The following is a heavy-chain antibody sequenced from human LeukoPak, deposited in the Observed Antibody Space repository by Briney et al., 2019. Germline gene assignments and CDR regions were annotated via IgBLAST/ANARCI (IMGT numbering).Heavy chain of an antibody. CDR1: GFTFSSYA. J-gene: IGHJ4*02. D-gene: IGHD3-9*01. CDR3: AKDMRFDWTPYYFDY. CDR2: ISGSGGST. Sequence: HPGGSLRLSCAASGFTFSSYAMSWVRQAPGKGLEWASAISGSGGSTYYADSVKGRFTISRDNSKNTLYLQMNSLRAEDTAVYYCAKDMRFDWTPYYFDYWGQGTLVTVSS. V-gene: IGHV3-23*01.